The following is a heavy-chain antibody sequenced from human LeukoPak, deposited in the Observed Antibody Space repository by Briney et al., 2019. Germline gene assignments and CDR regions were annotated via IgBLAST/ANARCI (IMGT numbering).Heavy chain of an antibody. J-gene: IGHJ3*02. CDR1: GGTFSSYA. Sequence: ASVKVSCKASGGTFSSYAISWVRQAPGQGLEWMGGIIPIFGTANYAQKFQGRVTITADESTSTAYMELSSLRSEDTAVYYCARGVLRANAFDIWGQGTMVTVSS. CDR2: IIPIFGTA. V-gene: IGHV1-69*13. D-gene: IGHD4-17*01. CDR3: ARGVLRANAFDI.